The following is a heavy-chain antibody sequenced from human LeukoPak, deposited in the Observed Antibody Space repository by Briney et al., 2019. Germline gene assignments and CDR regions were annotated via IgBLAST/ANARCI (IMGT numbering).Heavy chain of an antibody. CDR3: ATDYYDSSGSYTVDH. CDR1: GFSFSIYA. D-gene: IGHD3-22*01. CDR2: ISGSGGTT. Sequence: GGSLRLSCAASGFSFSIYAMNWVRQAPGKGLEWVAVISGSGGTTHYADSVRGRFTFSRDNSKNTLHLQMNSLRAEDTAVYYCATDYYDSSGSYTVDHWGQGTLVTVSS. J-gene: IGHJ4*02. V-gene: IGHV3-23*01.